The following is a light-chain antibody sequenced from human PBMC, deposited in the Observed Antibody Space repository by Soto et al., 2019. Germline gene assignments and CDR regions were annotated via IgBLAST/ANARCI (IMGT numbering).Light chain of an antibody. J-gene: IGLJ2*01. Sequence: QSVLTQPPSVSAAPGQKVTISCSGSSSNIGNNYVSWYQQLPGTAPKLLMYDNNKRPSGIPDRFSGSKSGTSATLGINGLQTGDEADYYCGTWDSSLSAVVFGGGTKLTVL. CDR3: GTWDSSLSAVV. CDR2: DNN. CDR1: SSNIGNNY. V-gene: IGLV1-51*01.